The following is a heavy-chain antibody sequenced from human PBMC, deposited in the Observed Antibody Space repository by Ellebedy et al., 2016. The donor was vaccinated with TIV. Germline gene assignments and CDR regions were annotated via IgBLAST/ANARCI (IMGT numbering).Heavy chain of an antibody. D-gene: IGHD5-12*01. V-gene: IGHV1-2*02. J-gene: IGHJ3*01. CDR2: VNPNRGDS. CDR1: GYIFTGYY. Sequence: ASVKVSCXASGYIFTGYYIHWVRQAPGQGLEWMGWVNPNRGDSQSAQKFQSRFTMTYDTSTAYMELSSLTSDDTAVYYCAREGGLDAFDVWGQGAVVTVSS. CDR3: AREGGLDAFDV.